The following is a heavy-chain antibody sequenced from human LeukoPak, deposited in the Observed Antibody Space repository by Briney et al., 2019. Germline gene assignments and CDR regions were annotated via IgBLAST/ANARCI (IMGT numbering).Heavy chain of an antibody. J-gene: IGHJ4*02. CDR3: ARGAGSGSAPSDY. V-gene: IGHV4-59*01. D-gene: IGHD3-10*01. Sequence: SEALSLTCTVSGVSISSYYWSWIRQPPGKGLEWIGYIYYSGSTNYNPSLKSRVTISVDTSKNQFSLKLSSVTAADTAVYYCARGAGSGSAPSDYWGQGTLVTVSS. CDR2: IYYSGST. CDR1: GVSISSYY.